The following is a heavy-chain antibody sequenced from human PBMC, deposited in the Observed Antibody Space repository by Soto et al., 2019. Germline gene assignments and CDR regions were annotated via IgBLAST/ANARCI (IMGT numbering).Heavy chain of an antibody. D-gene: IGHD3-22*01. J-gene: IGHJ5*02. CDR3: TRKDKSGYFNWFDP. V-gene: IGHV5-51*01. CDR1: GYRFTSYW. CDR2: IFPSDSDT. Sequence: GESLKISCRTSGYRFTSYWIAWVRQMPGKGLEWMGIIFPSDSDTRYSPSFQGQVTISADRSTSTVFLQWASLKASDTAVYFCTRKDKSGYFNWFDPWGQGTLVTVSS.